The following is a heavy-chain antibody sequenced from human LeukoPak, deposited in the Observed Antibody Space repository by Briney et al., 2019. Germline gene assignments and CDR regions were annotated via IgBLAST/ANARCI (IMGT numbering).Heavy chain of an antibody. CDR2: ISWNSGNI. CDR1: GFTFYDYA. D-gene: IGHD2/OR15-2a*01. CDR3: AKDAYGGATFFYYMDV. Sequence: GRSLRLSCAVSGFTFYDYAMHWVRQTPGKGLGWCSGISWNSGNIAYADFVGGRFTISRDNAKNSLSLQMNSLSDEDTAVYYCAKDAYGGATFFYYMDVWGKGTTVTVSS. V-gene: IGHV3-9*01. J-gene: IGHJ6*03.